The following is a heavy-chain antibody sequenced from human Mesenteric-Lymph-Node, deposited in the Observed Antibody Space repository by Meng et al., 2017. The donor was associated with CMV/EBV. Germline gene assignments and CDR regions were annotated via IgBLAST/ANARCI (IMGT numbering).Heavy chain of an antibody. Sequence: SWKASGYTFMNYAMHWVRQAPGQGLEWMGWINTNTGNPTYAQGFTGRFVFSLDTSVTTAYLQINSLKAEDTAVYFCARFGHTWPFDYWGQGTMVTVSS. V-gene: IGHV7-4-1*02. J-gene: IGHJ4*02. CDR1: GYTFMNYA. D-gene: IGHD3-16*01. CDR3: ARFGHTWPFDY. CDR2: INTNTGNP.